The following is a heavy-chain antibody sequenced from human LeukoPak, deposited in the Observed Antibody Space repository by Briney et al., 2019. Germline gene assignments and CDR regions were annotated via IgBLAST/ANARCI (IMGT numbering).Heavy chain of an antibody. Sequence: SETLSLTCTVSGGSISSYYWSWIRQPPGKGLEWIGYIYYSGSTNYNPSLKSRVTISVDTSKNQFSLKLSSVTAADTAVYYCAGGFGLARTINWFDPWGQGTLVTVSS. D-gene: IGHD3-10*01. CDR1: GGSISSYY. J-gene: IGHJ5*02. CDR3: AGGFGLARTINWFDP. CDR2: IYYSGST. V-gene: IGHV4-59*01.